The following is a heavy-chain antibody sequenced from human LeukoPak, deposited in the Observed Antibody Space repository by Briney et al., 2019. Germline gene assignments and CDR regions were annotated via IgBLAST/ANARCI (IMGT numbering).Heavy chain of an antibody. CDR1: GFTLSSYA. J-gene: IGHJ3*02. V-gene: IGHV3-30*01. Sequence: PGGSLRLSCAASGFTLSSYAMHWVRQAPGKGLEGVAVMSYDGSNKYYADSVKGRFTISRDNSKNTLYLQMNSLRAEDTAVYYCARDAAFDIWGQGTMVTVSS. CDR3: ARDAAFDI. CDR2: MSYDGSNK.